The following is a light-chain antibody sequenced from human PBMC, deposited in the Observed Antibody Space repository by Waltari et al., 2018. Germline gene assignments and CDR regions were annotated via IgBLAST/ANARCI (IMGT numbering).Light chain of an antibody. CDR1: QSISSW. V-gene: IGKV1-5*01. CDR3: QQYNSYSMYT. CDR2: DAS. J-gene: IGKJ2*01. Sequence: DIQMTQSPSTLSASVGYRVTITYRASQSISSWLAWYQQKPGKAPKLLIYDASSLESGVPSRFSGSGSGTEFTLTISSLQPDDFATYYCQQYNSYSMYTFGQATKLEIK.